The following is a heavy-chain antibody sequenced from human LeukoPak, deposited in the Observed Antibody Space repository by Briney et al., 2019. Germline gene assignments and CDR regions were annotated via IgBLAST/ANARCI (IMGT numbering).Heavy chain of an antibody. CDR2: ITKDSDRV. Sequence: GGSLRLSCEASGFFFGGHAMNWLRQAPGKGPEWIAFITKDSDRVYYAESVEGRFTVSRDNAKNSLYLQMSSLRVEDTAIYYCARYHLGSYLKDPFDYWGQGSVVTVSS. CDR3: ARYHLGSYLKDPFDY. V-gene: IGHV3-48*01. J-gene: IGHJ4*02. CDR1: GFFFGGHA. D-gene: IGHD3-10*01.